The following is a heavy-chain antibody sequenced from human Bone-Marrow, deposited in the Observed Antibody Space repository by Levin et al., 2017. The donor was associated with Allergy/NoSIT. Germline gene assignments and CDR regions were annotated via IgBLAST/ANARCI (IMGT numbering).Heavy chain of an antibody. V-gene: IGHV3-30-3*01. CDR2: ISDNGGNE. CDR3: VRPSHYDWYFEV. D-gene: IGHD3-16*01. Sequence: PGGSLRLSCVASGFSFSTYVIHWVRQAPGKGLEWLAVISDNGGNENFADSVKGRFSISRDNSRNTVYLQMNFLRVEDTAVYYCVRPSHYDWYFEVWGRGTLVTVSS. J-gene: IGHJ2*01. CDR1: GFSFSTYV.